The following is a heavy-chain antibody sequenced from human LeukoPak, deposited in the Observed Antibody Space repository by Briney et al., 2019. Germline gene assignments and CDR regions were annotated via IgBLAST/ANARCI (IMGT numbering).Heavy chain of an antibody. V-gene: IGHV4-59*01. Sequence: SETLSLTCTISGGSISTYHWTWIRQPPGKGLEWIGYIYYNGSTNSNPSLKSRITISVDTSKNQFSLKLNSVTAADTAVYYCARDRRGLIAVAVENDYWGQGTLVTVSS. CDR3: ARDRRGLIAVAVENDY. J-gene: IGHJ4*02. CDR2: IYYNGST. CDR1: GGSISTYH. D-gene: IGHD6-19*01.